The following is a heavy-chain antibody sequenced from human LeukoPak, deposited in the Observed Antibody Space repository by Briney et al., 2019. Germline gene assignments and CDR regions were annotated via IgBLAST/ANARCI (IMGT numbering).Heavy chain of an antibody. Sequence: SETLSLTCTVSGGSISSSSYYWDWIRQPPGKGLEWIGSIYYSGSTYYTPSLKSRVTISVDTSKNQFSLKLSSVTAADTAVFYCARAPPSFDSSGYYFDYWGQGTLVTVSS. CDR2: IYYSGST. D-gene: IGHD6-19*01. J-gene: IGHJ4*02. V-gene: IGHV4-39*07. CDR1: GGSISSSSYY. CDR3: ARAPPSFDSSGYYFDY.